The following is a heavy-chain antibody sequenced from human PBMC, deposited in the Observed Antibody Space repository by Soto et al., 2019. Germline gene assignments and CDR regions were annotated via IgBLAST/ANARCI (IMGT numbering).Heavy chain of an antibody. V-gene: IGHV3-23*01. CDR1: GFTFSSYA. J-gene: IGHJ6*02. Sequence: PGGSLRLSSAASGFTFSSYAMSWVRQAPGKGLEWVSAISGSGGSTYYADSVKGRFTISRDNSKNTLYLQMNSLRAEDTAVYYCAKSSLDGDSPSSYYGMDVWGQGTTVTVSS. CDR3: AKSSLDGDSPSSYYGMDV. CDR2: ISGSGGST. D-gene: IGHD4-17*01.